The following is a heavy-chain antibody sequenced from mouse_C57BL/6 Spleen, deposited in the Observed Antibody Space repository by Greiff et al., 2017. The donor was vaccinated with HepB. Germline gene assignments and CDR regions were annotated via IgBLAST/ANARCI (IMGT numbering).Heavy chain of an antibody. CDR2: ISSGSSTI. Sequence: EVNVVESGGGLVKPGGSLKLSCAASGFTFSDYGMHWVRQAPEKGLEWVAYISSGSSTIYYADTVKGRFTISRDNAKNTLFLQMTSLRSEDTAMYYCARSEGGTKAYYFDYWGQGTTLTVSS. V-gene: IGHV5-17*01. CDR3: ARSEGGTKAYYFDY. J-gene: IGHJ2*01. D-gene: IGHD4-1*01. CDR1: GFTFSDYG.